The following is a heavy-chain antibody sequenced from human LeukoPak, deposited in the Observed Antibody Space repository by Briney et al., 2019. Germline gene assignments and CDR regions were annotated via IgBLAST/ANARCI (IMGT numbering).Heavy chain of an antibody. V-gene: IGHV4-39*07. Sequence: SETLSLTCTVSGGSISSSSYYWGWIRQPPGKGLEWIGSIYYSGSTYYNPSLKSRVTISVDTSKNQFSLKLSSVTAADTAVYYCASPPRFGYSYGHGDYWGQGTLVTVSS. CDR2: IYYSGST. CDR1: GGSISSSSYY. D-gene: IGHD5-18*01. J-gene: IGHJ4*02. CDR3: ASPPRFGYSYGHGDY.